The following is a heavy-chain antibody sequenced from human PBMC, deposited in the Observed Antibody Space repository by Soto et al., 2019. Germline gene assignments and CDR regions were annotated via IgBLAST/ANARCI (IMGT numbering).Heavy chain of an antibody. V-gene: IGHV1-69*13. J-gene: IGHJ4*02. CDR3: ARGAMANFDY. CDR1: GGTFGSHG. Sequence: SVKVSCKASGGTFGSHGIALVRQAPGQGLEWMGGFIAMLGTPTYAKKVQGRATITADESLTSSYLELRSLRSEDTGVYFCARGAMANFDYWGQGTVVTVSS. D-gene: IGHD5-18*01. CDR2: FIAMLGTP.